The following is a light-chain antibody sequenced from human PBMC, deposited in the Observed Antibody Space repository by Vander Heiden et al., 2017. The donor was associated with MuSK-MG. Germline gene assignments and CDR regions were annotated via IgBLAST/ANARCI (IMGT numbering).Light chain of an antibody. CDR3: QQYGSSPRIT. V-gene: IGKV3-20*01. J-gene: IGKJ5*01. CDR2: GAS. CDR1: QSVSSSY. Sequence: EIVLTQSPGTLSLSPGARATLSCRASQSVSSSYLAWYQQKPGQARRLLIYGASSRATGIPDRFSGSGSGTDFTLTISRLDAEDFAVYYCQQYGSSPRITFGQGTRLEIK.